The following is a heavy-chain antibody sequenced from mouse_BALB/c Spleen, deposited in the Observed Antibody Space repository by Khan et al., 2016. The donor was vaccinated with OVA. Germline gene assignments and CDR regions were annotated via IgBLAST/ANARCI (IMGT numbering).Heavy chain of an antibody. Sequence: QVQLKESGPGLVQPSQSLSITCTVSGFSLTSYGIHWVRQSPGKGLEWLGVIWSGGNTDYNAAFISRLTISKDNSKSQVFLKMNSLQGDDTAISYSVRVYYRYDRYFDVWGAGNTVTVSS. D-gene: IGHD2-14*01. CDR1: GFSLTSYG. CDR2: IWSGGNT. V-gene: IGHV2-4-1*01. CDR3: VRVYYRYDRYFDV. J-gene: IGHJ1*01.